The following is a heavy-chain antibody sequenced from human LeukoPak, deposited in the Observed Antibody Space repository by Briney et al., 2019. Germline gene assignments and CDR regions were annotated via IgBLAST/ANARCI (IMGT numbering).Heavy chain of an antibody. CDR1: GFTFSSYE. J-gene: IGHJ4*02. Sequence: GGSLRLTCAASGFTFSSYEMNWVRQAPGKGLEWVSYISSSGSTIYYADSVKGRFTISRDNAKNSLYLQMNSLRAEDTAVYYCARDSLNQGYWGQGTLVTVSS. V-gene: IGHV3-48*03. CDR3: ARDSLNQGY. CDR2: ISSSGSTI.